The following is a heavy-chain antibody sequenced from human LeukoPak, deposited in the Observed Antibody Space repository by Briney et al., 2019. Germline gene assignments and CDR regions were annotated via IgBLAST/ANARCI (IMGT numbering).Heavy chain of an antibody. CDR2: ITGSGGST. Sequence: GGSLRLSCAASGFTFSTYAMSWVRQAPGKGLEWVSTITGSGGSTYYADSVKGRFTISRDNSKNTLYLQMNTLRAEDTGVYYCARDKGDYDTSGSLFVFGGQGTLVTVSS. V-gene: IGHV3-23*01. CDR1: GFTFSTYA. CDR3: ARDKGDYDTSGSLFVF. D-gene: IGHD3-22*01. J-gene: IGHJ4*02.